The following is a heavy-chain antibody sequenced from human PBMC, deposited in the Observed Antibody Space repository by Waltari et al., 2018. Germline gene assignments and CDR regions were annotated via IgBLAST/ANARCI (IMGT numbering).Heavy chain of an antibody. CDR1: GFTLRNYG. CDR2: LHYEGYDT. CDR3: PNNPYCFNGHCLREFDY. Sequence: QVQLVESGGRVVQPGGSLRLSCTASGFTLRNYGMHWVRQAPGKGLESVAFLHYEGYDTFYADSVKGRFTISRDTSTNTLFLLMNSLRPEDTAVYYCPNNPYCFNGHCLREFDYWGQGTLVTVSS. J-gene: IGHJ4*02. V-gene: IGHV3-30*02. D-gene: IGHD2-21*02.